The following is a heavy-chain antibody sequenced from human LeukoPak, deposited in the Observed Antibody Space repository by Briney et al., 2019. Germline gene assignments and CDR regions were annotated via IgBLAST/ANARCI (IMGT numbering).Heavy chain of an antibody. CDR2: ISSSSSYI. J-gene: IGHJ6*03. Sequence: GGSLRLSCAASGFTFSSYTMNWVRQAPGKGLEWVSSISSSSSYIYYADSVEGRFTISRDNAKNSLYLQMNSLRAEDTAVYYCASSLVAGYYYYNYYYMDVWGKGTTVTVSS. CDR3: ASSLVAGYYYYNYYYMDV. CDR1: GFTFSSYT. D-gene: IGHD5-18*01. V-gene: IGHV3-21*01.